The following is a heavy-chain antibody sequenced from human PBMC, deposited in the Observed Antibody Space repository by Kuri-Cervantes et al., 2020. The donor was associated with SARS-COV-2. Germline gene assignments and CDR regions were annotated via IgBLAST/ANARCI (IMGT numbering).Heavy chain of an antibody. CDR3: ACGVSSFFNGSPLEYYFDY. Sequence: SETLSLTCAVYGGSFRGYYWSWIRQPPGKGLEWIGEINHSGSTYYNPSLKSRVTISVDTSKNQFSLKLSSVTAADTAVYYCACGVSSFFNGSPLEYYFDYWGQGTLVTVSS. CDR2: INHSGST. CDR1: GGSFRGYY. J-gene: IGHJ4*02. D-gene: IGHD2-21*01. V-gene: IGHV4-34*01.